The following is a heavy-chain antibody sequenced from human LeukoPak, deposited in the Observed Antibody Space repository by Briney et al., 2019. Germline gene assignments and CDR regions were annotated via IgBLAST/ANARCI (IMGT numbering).Heavy chain of an antibody. CDR3: ATELGDY. V-gene: IGHV3-48*01. CDR2: INGSISTM. Sequence: PGGSLRLSCAASGFTFSDYTMNWVPQAPGKGLEWVSYINGSISTMYYADSVKGRFTISRDNAKNSLYLQMNSLRAEDTAVYYCATELGDYWVQGTMVTVSS. CDR1: GFTFSDYT. J-gene: IGHJ4*02. D-gene: IGHD1-7*01.